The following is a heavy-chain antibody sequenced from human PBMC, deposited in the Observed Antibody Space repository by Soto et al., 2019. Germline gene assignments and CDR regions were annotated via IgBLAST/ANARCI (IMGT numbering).Heavy chain of an antibody. CDR1: GFTFSNYA. D-gene: IGHD3-22*01. CDR2: ISGSGGST. Sequence: WSLRLSCAASGFTFSNYAMSWVRQAPGKGLEWVSVISGSGGSTYYADSVKGRFTISRDNSKNTLYLQMNSLRAEDTAVYYCAKGRSSGYYYWGQGTLVTVSS. CDR3: AKGRSSGYYY. V-gene: IGHV3-23*01. J-gene: IGHJ4*02.